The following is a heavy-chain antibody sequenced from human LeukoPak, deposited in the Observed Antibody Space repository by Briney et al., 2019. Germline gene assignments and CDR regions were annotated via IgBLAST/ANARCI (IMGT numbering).Heavy chain of an antibody. CDR1: GFTFSSYG. D-gene: IGHD3/OR15-3a*01. Sequence: GGSLRLSCAASGFTFSSYGMHWVRQAPGKGLEWVAVISYDGSNKYYADSVKGRFTISRDNSKNTLYLQMNSLRAEDTAVYYCARLMKDWSPLYWGQGTLVTVSS. CDR2: ISYDGSNK. V-gene: IGHV3-30*03. CDR3: ARLMKDWSPLY. J-gene: IGHJ4*02.